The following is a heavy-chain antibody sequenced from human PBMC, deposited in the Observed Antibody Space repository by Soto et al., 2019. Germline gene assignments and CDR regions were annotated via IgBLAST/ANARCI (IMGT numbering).Heavy chain of an antibody. V-gene: IGHV4-61*01. J-gene: IGHJ3*02. CDR3: ARRDSSGIRGAFEI. CDR1: GGSVSSGSYY. Sequence: QVQLQESGPGLVKPSETLSLTCTVSGGSVSSGSYYWSWIRQPPGKGLEWIGYIYYRGSTNYNPSLKSRVTISVDTPKHQFSLQLSSVTAADTAVYYCARRDSSGIRGAFEIWGQGTMVTVSS. D-gene: IGHD3-22*01. CDR2: IYYRGST.